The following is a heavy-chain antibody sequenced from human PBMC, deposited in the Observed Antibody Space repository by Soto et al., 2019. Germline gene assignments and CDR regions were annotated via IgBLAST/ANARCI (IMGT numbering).Heavy chain of an antibody. CDR1: GFTFSSYA. CDR2: ILYDGSNK. D-gene: IGHD2-15*01. J-gene: IGHJ5*02. Sequence: PGGSLRLSCAASGFTFSSYAMHWVRQAPGKGLEWVAVILYDGSNKYYADSVKGRFTISRDNSKNTLFLQMSSLRVEDTAVYYCVKEFMSYNYCSWGQGSLVSVSS. V-gene: IGHV3-30*14. CDR3: VKEFMSYNYCS.